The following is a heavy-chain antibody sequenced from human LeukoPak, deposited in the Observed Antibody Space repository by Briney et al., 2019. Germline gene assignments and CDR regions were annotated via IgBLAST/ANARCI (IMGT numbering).Heavy chain of an antibody. J-gene: IGHJ4*02. D-gene: IGHD3-10*01. CDR2: INHSGST. CDR1: GGSFSGYY. V-gene: IGHV4-34*01. Sequence: PSETLSLTCAVYGGSFSGYYWSWIRQPPGKGLEWIGEINHSGSTYYNPSLKSRVTISVDTSKNQFSLKLSSVTAADTAVYYCARVAGIPYFDYWGQGTLVTVSS. CDR3: ARVAGIPYFDY.